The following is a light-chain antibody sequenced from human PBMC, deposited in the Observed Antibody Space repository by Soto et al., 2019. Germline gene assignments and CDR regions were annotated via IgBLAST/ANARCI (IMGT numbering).Light chain of an antibody. V-gene: IGKV3-20*01. CDR3: QQYVTSPWA. J-gene: IGKJ1*01. Sequence: ELVLTQSPGTLSLSPGERATLSCRASQSVSSSFLAWYQQKPGQAPRLLIYGASNRATGIPDRFSGSGSGTDFTLTISRLEPEDFAVYYCQQYVTSPWAFGQGTKV. CDR1: QSVSSSF. CDR2: GAS.